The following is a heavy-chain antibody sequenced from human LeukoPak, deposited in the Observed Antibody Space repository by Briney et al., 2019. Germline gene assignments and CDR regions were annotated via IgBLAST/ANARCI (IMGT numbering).Heavy chain of an antibody. Sequence: ASVKVSCKVSGYTLTELSMHWVRQAPGKGLEWMGGFDPEDGETIYAQKFQGRVTMTEDTSTDTAYMELSSLRSEDTAVYYCATVVGARDGYYFDYWGQGTLVTASS. V-gene: IGHV1-24*01. D-gene: IGHD1-26*01. CDR1: GYTLTELS. J-gene: IGHJ4*02. CDR2: FDPEDGET. CDR3: ATVVGARDGYYFDY.